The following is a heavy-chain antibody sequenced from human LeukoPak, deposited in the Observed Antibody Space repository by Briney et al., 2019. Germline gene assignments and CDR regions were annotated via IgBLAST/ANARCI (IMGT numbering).Heavy chain of an antibody. V-gene: IGHV4-59*01. CDR2: IYYSGST. CDR1: GGSISSYY. J-gene: IGHJ6*02. Sequence: SETLSLTCTISGGSISSYYWSWIRQPPGKGLEWIGYIYYSGSTNYNSSLKSRVTISGDTSKNQLSLKLSSVTAADTAVYYCARVWRNPSFGVDVWGQGTTVTVSS. D-gene: IGHD1-14*01. CDR3: ARVWRNPSFGVDV.